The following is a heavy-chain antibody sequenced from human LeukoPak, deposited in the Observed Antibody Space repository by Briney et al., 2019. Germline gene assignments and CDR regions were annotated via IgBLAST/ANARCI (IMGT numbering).Heavy chain of an antibody. CDR1: GFTVGNNH. Sequence: PGGSLRLSCLASGFTVGNNHMSWVRQAPGKGLEWVSAISGSGGSTYYADSVKGRFTISRDNSKNTLYLQMNSLRAEDTAVYYCAKDYDFWSGYPEAHDYWGQGTLVTVSS. J-gene: IGHJ4*02. D-gene: IGHD3-3*01. CDR3: AKDYDFWSGYPEAHDY. CDR2: ISGSGGST. V-gene: IGHV3-23*01.